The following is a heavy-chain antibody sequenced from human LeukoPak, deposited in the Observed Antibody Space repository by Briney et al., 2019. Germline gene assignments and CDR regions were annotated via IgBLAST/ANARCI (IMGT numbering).Heavy chain of an antibody. Sequence: GGSLRLSCSASGFTFSRSPMHWVRQAPRKGLEYVSGISSDGVSTYYGASVKGRFTISRDNSKNTLYLQMSSLRVEDTALYYCVKETAFYDHWGPGTLVTVSS. J-gene: IGHJ4*02. CDR3: VKETAFYDH. D-gene: IGHD2/OR15-2a*01. CDR2: ISSDGVST. V-gene: IGHV3-64D*06. CDR1: GFTFSRSP.